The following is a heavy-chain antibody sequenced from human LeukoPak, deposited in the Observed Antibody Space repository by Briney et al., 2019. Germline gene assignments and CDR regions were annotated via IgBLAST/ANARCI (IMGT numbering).Heavy chain of an antibody. Sequence: TGRSLRLSCAASGFTFDDYAMHWVRQAPGKGLEWVSGISWNSGSIGYADSVKGRFTISRDNAKNSLYLQMNSLRAEDTAVYYCARTNNYYYYYYMDVWGKGTTVTISS. CDR2: ISWNSGSI. CDR3: ARTNNYYYYYYMDV. J-gene: IGHJ6*03. V-gene: IGHV3-9*01. CDR1: GFTFDDYA. D-gene: IGHD1/OR15-1a*01.